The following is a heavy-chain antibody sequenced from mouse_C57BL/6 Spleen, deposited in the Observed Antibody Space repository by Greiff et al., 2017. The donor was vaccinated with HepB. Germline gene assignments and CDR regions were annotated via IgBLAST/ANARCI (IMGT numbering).Heavy chain of an antibody. CDR2: FYPGSGSI. V-gene: IGHV1-62-2*01. D-gene: IGHD2-4*01. J-gene: IGHJ3*01. CDR1: GYTFTEYT. Sequence: VQLQSGAELVKPGASVKLSCKASGYTFTEYTIHWVKQRSGQGLEWIGWFYPGSGSIKYNEKFKDKATLTADKSSSTVYMELSRLTSEDSAVYFCARHEDDYYYDAWFAYWGQGTLVTVSA. CDR3: ARHEDDYYYDAWFAY.